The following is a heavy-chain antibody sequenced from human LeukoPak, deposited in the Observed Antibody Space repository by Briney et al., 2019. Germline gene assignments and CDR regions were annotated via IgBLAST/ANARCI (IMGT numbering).Heavy chain of an antibody. Sequence: ASVKVSCKASEYTSSDYYLHWVRQAPGQGLEWMGWIDPRSGDKDYPQKFQGRVTMTRDKSIRTAYMELSRLRSDDTAVYYCARASVNCSGGSCYPRFPYYYGMDVWGQGTTVTVSS. CDR1: EYTSSDYY. CDR3: ARASVNCSGGSCYPRFPYYYGMDV. CDR2: IDPRSGDK. J-gene: IGHJ6*02. V-gene: IGHV1-2*02. D-gene: IGHD2-15*01.